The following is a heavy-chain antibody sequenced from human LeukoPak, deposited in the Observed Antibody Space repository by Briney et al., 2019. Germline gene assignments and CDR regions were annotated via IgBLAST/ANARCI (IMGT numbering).Heavy chain of an antibody. Sequence: SETLSLTCAVYGGSFSGYYWSWIRQPPGKGLEWIGEINHSGSTDYNPSLKSRVTISVDTSKNQFSLKLSSVTAADTAVYYCARGLMVRGVIRTKYYFDYWGQGTLVTVSS. CDR1: GGSFSGYY. CDR2: INHSGST. V-gene: IGHV4-34*01. CDR3: ARGLMVRGVIRTKYYFDY. D-gene: IGHD3-10*01. J-gene: IGHJ4*02.